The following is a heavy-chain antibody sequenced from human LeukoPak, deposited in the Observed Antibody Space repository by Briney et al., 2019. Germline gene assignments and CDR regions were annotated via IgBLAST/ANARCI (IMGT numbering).Heavy chain of an antibody. Sequence: GGSLRLSCAASGLTFINFGMTWVRQAPGKGLEWVSYISSSGSTIYYADSVKGRFTISRDNAKNSLYLQMNSLRAEDTAVYYCAELGITMIGGVWGKGTTVTISS. CDR3: AELGITMIGGV. D-gene: IGHD3-10*02. V-gene: IGHV3-48*03. CDR2: ISSSGSTI. J-gene: IGHJ6*04. CDR1: GLTFINFG.